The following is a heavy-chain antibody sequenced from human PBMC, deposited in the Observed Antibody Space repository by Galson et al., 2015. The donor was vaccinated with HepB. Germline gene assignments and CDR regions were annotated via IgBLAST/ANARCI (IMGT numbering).Heavy chain of an antibody. CDR2: ISRTGTTM. D-gene: IGHD3-10*01. CDR3: ARVYFGSGSASAYWYFDL. Sequence: SLRLSCAASGFTFSGYTMNWVRQAPGKGLESVSYISRTGTTMYYADSAKGRFTISRDNAQNSLYLQMNSLRDEDTAVYYCARVYFGSGSASAYWYFDLWGRGGLVSASS. V-gene: IGHV3-48*02. CDR1: GFTFSGYT. J-gene: IGHJ2*01.